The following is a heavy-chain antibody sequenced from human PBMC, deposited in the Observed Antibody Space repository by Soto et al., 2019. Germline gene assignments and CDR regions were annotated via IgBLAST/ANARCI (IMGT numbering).Heavy chain of an antibody. J-gene: IGHJ6*03. CDR3: ARGNYDILTGFLDYYYYYYMDV. CDR2: ISAYNGNT. Sequence: QVQLVQSGAEVKKPGASVKVSCKASGYTFTSYGISWVRQAPGQGLEWMGWISAYNGNTNYAQKLQGRVTMTTDTSTGTAYMELSSLRSDDTAVYYCARGNYDILTGFLDYYYYYYMDVWGKGTTVTVSS. CDR1: GYTFTSYG. V-gene: IGHV1-18*01. D-gene: IGHD3-9*01.